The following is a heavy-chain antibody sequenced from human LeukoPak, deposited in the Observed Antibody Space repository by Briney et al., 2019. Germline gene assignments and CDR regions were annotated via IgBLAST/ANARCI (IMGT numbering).Heavy chain of an antibody. CDR2: IRFDGSAE. Sequence: PGGSLRLSCAASGFNFNNYGMHWVRQAPGKGLEWVAFIRFDGSAENYADSVKGRFNISRDNSKNTLHVQMNSLTADDTAVYYCVKDIRRGDNFGYDQFAYWGQGTLVTVPS. V-gene: IGHV3-30*02. CDR3: VKDIRRGDNFGYDQFAY. D-gene: IGHD5-18*01. J-gene: IGHJ4*02. CDR1: GFNFNNYG.